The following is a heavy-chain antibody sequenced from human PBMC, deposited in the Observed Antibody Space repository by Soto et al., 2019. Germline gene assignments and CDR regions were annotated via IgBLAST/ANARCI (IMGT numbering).Heavy chain of an antibody. J-gene: IGHJ4*02. CDR2: IYHSGST. Sequence: TSEPLSLTCAVSGGSISSGGYSWSWIRQPPGKGLEWIGYIYHSGSTYYNPSLKSRVTISVDRSKNQFSLKLSSVTAADTAVYYCARGDVVVVAAIDYWGQGTLVTVSS. D-gene: IGHD2-15*01. CDR1: GGSISSGGYS. CDR3: ARGDVVVVAAIDY. V-gene: IGHV4-30-2*01.